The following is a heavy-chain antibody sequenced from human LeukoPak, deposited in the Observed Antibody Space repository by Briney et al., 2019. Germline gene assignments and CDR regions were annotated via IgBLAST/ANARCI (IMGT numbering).Heavy chain of an antibody. CDR2: MSSSDDGR. CDR3: ARDQNWEEAY. D-gene: IGHD7-27*01. CDR1: GFSFSSYA. Sequence: PGGSLRLSCATSGFSFSSYAMSWVRQAPGKGLEWVSAMSSSDDGRYYADSVKGRFTISRDNSRNTLNLQMHSVRVEDTAVYYCARDQNWEEAYWGQGTLVTVSS. J-gene: IGHJ4*02. V-gene: IGHV3-23*01.